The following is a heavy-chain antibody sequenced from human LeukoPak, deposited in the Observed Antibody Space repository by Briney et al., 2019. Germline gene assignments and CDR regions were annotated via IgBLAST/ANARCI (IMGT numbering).Heavy chain of an antibody. D-gene: IGHD3-10*01. CDR1: GFTFSTYA. CDR2: IWYDGSNK. J-gene: IGHJ4*02. CDR3: ASESVGVRGVIITGDY. Sequence: HPGGSLRLSCAASGFTFSTYAMHWVRQAPGKGLEWVAVIWYDGSNKYYADSVKGRFTISRDNSKNTLYLQMNSLRAEDTAVYYCASESVGVRGVIITGDYWGQGTLVTVSS. V-gene: IGHV3-30*19.